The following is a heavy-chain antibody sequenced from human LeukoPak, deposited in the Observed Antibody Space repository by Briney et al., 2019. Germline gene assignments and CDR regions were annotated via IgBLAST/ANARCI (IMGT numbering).Heavy chain of an antibody. V-gene: IGHV3-49*03. CDR2: IRRKAYGDAT. Sequence: GGSLRLSCTASGFTFGDYAMSWLRQAPGKGLEWVGFIRRKAYGDATQYAASVKGRFTISSDESKRIAYLQMNSLRAEDTAVYYCAKDLGYYDSSGYYSDAFDIWGQGTMVTVSS. J-gene: IGHJ3*02. CDR1: GFTFGDYA. D-gene: IGHD3-22*01. CDR3: AKDLGYYDSSGYYSDAFDI.